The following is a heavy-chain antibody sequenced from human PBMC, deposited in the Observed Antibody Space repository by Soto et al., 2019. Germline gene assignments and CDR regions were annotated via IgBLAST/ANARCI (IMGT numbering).Heavy chain of an antibody. Sequence: PGESLKISCKGSGYSFTSYWIGWMRQMPGKGLEWMGIIYPGGSDTRYSPSFQGQVTISADKSISTAYLQWSSLKASDTAMYYCARPLSIAAPTNAFDIWGQGTVVTVSS. D-gene: IGHD6-6*01. J-gene: IGHJ3*02. CDR3: ARPLSIAAPTNAFDI. CDR1: GYSFTSYW. CDR2: IYPGGSDT. V-gene: IGHV5-51*01.